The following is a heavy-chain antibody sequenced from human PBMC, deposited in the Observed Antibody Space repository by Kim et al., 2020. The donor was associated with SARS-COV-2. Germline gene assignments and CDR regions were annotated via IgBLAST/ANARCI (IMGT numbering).Heavy chain of an antibody. J-gene: IGHJ4*02. Sequence: TSYAQKFQGRVTMTRDTSTGTVYMELSSLRSEDTAVYYCARRNWSYYFDYWGQGTLVTVSS. CDR2: T. V-gene: IGHV1-46*01. D-gene: IGHD1-1*01. CDR3: ARRNWSYYFDY.